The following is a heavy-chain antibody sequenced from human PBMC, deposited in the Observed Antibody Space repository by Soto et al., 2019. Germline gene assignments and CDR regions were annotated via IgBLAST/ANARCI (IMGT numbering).Heavy chain of an antibody. D-gene: IGHD3-3*01. CDR1: GYSISSGYY. CDR3: ARGPPNYDFWSGPIYYYYGMDV. Sequence: PSETLSLTCAVSGYSISSGYYWGWIRQPPGKGLEWIGSIYHSGSTYYNPSPKSRVTTSVDTSKNQFSLKLSSVTAADTAVYYCARGPPNYDFWSGPIYYYYGMDVWGQGTTVTVSS. CDR2: IYHSGST. V-gene: IGHV4-38-2*01. J-gene: IGHJ6*02.